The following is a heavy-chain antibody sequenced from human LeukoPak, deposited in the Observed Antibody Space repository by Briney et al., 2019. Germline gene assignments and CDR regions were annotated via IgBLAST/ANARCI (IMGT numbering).Heavy chain of an antibody. CDR3: VREGEGPLSKDFDY. CDR1: GFTFADHY. CDR2: IGPHSTFT. D-gene: IGHD2/OR15-2a*01. V-gene: IGHV1-2*02. J-gene: IGHJ4*02. Sequence: ASVKVSCKSSGFTFADHYIHWVRQGPGQGLEWMGYIGPHSTFTSSPQEFQGRVTMTRDASMSTAYMELTRLTSDDTAVYYCVREGEGPLSKDFDYWGQGTLVTVSS.